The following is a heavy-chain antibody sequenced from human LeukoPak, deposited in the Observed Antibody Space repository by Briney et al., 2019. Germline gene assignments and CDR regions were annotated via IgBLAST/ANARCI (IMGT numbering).Heavy chain of an antibody. V-gene: IGHV3-21*01. J-gene: IGHJ4*02. CDR1: GFTFNTYN. D-gene: IGHD2-15*01. CDR3: VREGRSISVWCSGGSCYDFDY. Sequence: GGSLRLSCAASGFTFNTYNMNWVRQAPGKGLEWVSSISSSKTDIYYADSVRGRFTISRDNVKNSLYLQMNSLRAEDTAVYYCVREGRSISVWCSGGSCYDFDYWGQGTLVIVSS. CDR2: ISSSKTDI.